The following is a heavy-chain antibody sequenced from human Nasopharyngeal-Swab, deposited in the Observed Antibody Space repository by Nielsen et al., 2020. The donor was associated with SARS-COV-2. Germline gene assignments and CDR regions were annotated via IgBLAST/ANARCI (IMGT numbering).Heavy chain of an antibody. V-gene: IGHV3-15*01. D-gene: IGHD2-21*01. CDR1: GFPFSNAW. CDR3: TTISLWYMDV. J-gene: IGHJ6*03. CDR2: IKSKTDGGTT. Sequence: GALKISCAASGFPFSNAWMSWVRQAPGKGLEWVGRIKSKTDGGTTDYAAPVKGRFTISRDDSKNTLYLQMNSLKTEDTAVYYCTTISLWYMDVWGKGTTVTVSS.